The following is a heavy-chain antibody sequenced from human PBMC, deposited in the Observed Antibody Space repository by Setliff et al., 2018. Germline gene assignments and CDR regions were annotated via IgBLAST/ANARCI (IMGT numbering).Heavy chain of an antibody. Sequence: GESLKISCAASGFTFSSEYMNWVRQAPGKGLEWVSYISSSSTSIYSDSVKDRFTISRDNAKKSLYLQMDSLRAEDKAVYYCVRELRVIVGVGIQGVFDIWGQGTMVTVSS. CDR3: VRELRVIVGVGIQGVFDI. D-gene: IGHD3-22*01. CDR2: ISSSSTSI. V-gene: IGHV3-48*01. CDR1: GFTFSSEY. J-gene: IGHJ3*02.